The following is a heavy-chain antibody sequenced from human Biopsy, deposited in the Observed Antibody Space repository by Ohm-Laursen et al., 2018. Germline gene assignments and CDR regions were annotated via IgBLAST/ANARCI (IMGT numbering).Heavy chain of an antibody. Sequence: GASVKVSCKPSGYTFTAFSVHWLRQAPGQGLEWMGWINPISGDTDYPQNFQGRVSMTRDTSISTAYMDLNRLRSDDTAVYYCARGRRHCSGACSRWYFDLWGRGTLVTVSS. CDR2: INPISGDT. CDR3: ARGRRHCSGACSRWYFDL. D-gene: IGHD2-21*02. J-gene: IGHJ2*01. V-gene: IGHV1-2*02. CDR1: GYTFTAFS.